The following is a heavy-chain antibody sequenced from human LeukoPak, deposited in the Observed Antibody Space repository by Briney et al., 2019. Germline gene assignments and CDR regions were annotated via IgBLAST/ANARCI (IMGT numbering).Heavy chain of an antibody. CDR2: IKAKIHGETI. V-gene: IGHV3-15*01. CDR1: GITLSDFW. D-gene: IGHD5-24*01. Sequence: PGGSLRLSCAASGITLSDFWFSWVRQAPGRGLEWVARIKAKIHGETIDYAAPVRGRFIISRDDSRNTVYLQMNSLKFEDTAMYYCTRRSTIWGRGIRVTVSS. J-gene: IGHJ4*02. CDR3: TRRSTI.